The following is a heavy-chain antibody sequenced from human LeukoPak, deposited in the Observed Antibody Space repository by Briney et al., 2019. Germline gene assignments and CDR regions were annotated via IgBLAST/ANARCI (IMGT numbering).Heavy chain of an antibody. CDR1: GYTFTSYG. Sequence: GASVKVSCKASGYTFTSYGISWVRQAPGQGLEWMGWISAYNGNTNYAQKLQGRVTMTTDTSTSTAYMELRSLRSDDTAVYYCARVVPAAMAIGGAFDYWGQGTLVTVSS. V-gene: IGHV1-18*01. CDR2: ISAYNGNT. J-gene: IGHJ4*02. D-gene: IGHD2-2*01. CDR3: ARVVPAAMAIGGAFDY.